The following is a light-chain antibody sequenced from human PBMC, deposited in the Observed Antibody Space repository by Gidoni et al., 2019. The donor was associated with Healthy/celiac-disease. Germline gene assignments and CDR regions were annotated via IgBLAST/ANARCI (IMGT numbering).Light chain of an antibody. J-gene: IGKJ4*01. CDR2: DAS. Sequence: DIQMTQSPSPLSASVGDRVTITCQASQDISNYLNWYQQKPGKAPKLLIYDASNLETGVPSRFSGSGSGTDLTFTISSLQPEDIATYYCQQYDNLPLTFGGGTKVEIK. CDR1: QDISNY. V-gene: IGKV1-33*01. CDR3: QQYDNLPLT.